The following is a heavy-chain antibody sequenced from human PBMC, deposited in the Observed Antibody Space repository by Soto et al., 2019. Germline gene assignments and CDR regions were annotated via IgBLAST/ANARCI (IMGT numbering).Heavy chain of an antibody. Sequence: TLSLTCTVSGGSISSGGYYWSWIRQHPGKGLEWIGYIYYSGSTYYNPSLKSRVTISVDTSKNQFSLKLSSVTAADTAVYYCARADRCDFWSGYSDYYYYMDVWGKGTTVTVSS. CDR3: ARADRCDFWSGYSDYYYYMDV. D-gene: IGHD3-3*01. CDR1: GGSISSGGYY. CDR2: IYYSGST. J-gene: IGHJ6*03. V-gene: IGHV4-31*03.